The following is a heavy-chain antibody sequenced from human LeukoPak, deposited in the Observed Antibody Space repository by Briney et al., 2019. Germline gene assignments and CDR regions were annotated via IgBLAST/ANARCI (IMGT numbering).Heavy chain of an antibody. CDR1: GFTFSSYW. D-gene: IGHD3-22*01. Sequence: PGGSLRLSCAASGFTFSSYWMHWVRQAPGKGLVWVSRIKGDGSTRYADSVKGRFTISRDNAKNTVSLQMTSLRAEDTGVYYCARAPSEIGGYYPEYFRHWGKGTLVIVSS. J-gene: IGHJ1*01. CDR3: ARAPSEIGGYYPEYFRH. V-gene: IGHV3-74*01. CDR2: IKGDGST.